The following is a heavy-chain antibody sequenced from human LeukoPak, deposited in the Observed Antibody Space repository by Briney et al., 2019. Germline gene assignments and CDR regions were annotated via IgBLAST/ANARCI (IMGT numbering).Heavy chain of an antibody. J-gene: IGHJ5*02. Sequence: SETLSLTCTVSGGSISSSSYYWSWIRQPPGKGLEWIGYIYYSGSTYYNPSLKSRVTISVDTSKNQFSLKLSSATAADTAVYYCASTPRTGYSSGWYEGWFDPWGQGTLVTVSS. CDR3: ASTPRTGYSSGWYEGWFDP. CDR2: IYYSGST. V-gene: IGHV4-30-4*08. CDR1: GGSISSSSYY. D-gene: IGHD6-19*01.